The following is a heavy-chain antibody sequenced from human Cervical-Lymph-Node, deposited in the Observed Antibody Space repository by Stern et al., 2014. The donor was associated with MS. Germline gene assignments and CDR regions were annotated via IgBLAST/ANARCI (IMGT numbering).Heavy chain of an antibody. Sequence: QVQLVESGPGLVKPSQTLSLTCTVSGDSINSGGHYWSWIRQRPGQGLEWIGYIYNSGATFYSPSLKGRVTISLDTSKNQFSLTLSSVTAADTAIYYCASRWSGTYYGQNWFDPWGQGSLVTVSS. V-gene: IGHV4-31*03. J-gene: IGHJ5*02. CDR2: IYNSGAT. D-gene: IGHD1-26*01. CDR1: GDSINSGGHY. CDR3: ASRWSGTYYGQNWFDP.